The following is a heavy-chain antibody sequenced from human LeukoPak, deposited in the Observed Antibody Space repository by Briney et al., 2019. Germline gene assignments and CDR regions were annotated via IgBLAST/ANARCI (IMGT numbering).Heavy chain of an antibody. J-gene: IGHJ4*02. CDR1: GFSFGSYA. CDR3: AKSYDSSGFYLPY. V-gene: IGHV3-23*01. Sequence: GGSLRLSCAASGFSFGSYAMSWVRQAPGKGLEWVSAISGSRGATYYADSVRGRFTISRVNSKNTLYLQMNSLRAEDTALYYCAKSYDSSGFYLPYWGQGTLVTVSS. CDR2: ISGSRGAT. D-gene: IGHD3-22*01.